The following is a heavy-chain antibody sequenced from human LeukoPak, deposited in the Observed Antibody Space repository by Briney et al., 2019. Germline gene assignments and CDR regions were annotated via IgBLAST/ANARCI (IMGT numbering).Heavy chain of an antibody. D-gene: IGHD2-21*02. CDR1: GFTFSSYS. V-gene: IGHV3-7*01. CDR2: IKQDGSEK. J-gene: IGHJ6*02. Sequence: PGGSLRLSCAASGFTFSSYSMNWVRQAPGKGLEWVANIKQDGSEKDYVDSAKGRFTISRDNPKNSLHLQMNSLRAEDTAVYYCARYCGGDCYGMDVWGQGTTVTVSS. CDR3: ARYCGGDCYGMDV.